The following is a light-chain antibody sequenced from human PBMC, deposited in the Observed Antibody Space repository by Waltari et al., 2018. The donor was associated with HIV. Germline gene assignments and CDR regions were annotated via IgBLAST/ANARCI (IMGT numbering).Light chain of an antibody. J-gene: IGLJ1*01. CDR3: AAWDDSLSGQGV. CDR1: TSTIVSNY. V-gene: IGLV1-47*01. CDR2: NNN. Sequence: QSVLSQPPSASGTPAQRVTISCSGLTSTIVSNYVYLFQQSPGTTPTLLIFNNNQRPSGVPERFSGSKSGTSASLAISGLRSEDEGDYYCAAWDDSLSGQGVFGTGTKVTVL.